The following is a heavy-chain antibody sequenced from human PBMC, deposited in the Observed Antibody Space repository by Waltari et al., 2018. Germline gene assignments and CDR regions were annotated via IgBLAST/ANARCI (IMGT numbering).Heavy chain of an antibody. V-gene: IGHV3-7*01. D-gene: IGHD1-26*01. CDR2: IKEDGREK. CDR3: ARLIGGTLTEYYQ. CDR1: GFTFSSHW. J-gene: IGHJ1*01. Sequence: EVQLMESGGGLVQPGGSLRLSCAASGFTFSSHWMTWVRQAPGKGLEWVANIKEDGREKYYVDSVKGRFTSSRDNAKNSLYLQMNSLRVEDAAVYYCARLIGGTLTEYYQWGQGTLVTVPS.